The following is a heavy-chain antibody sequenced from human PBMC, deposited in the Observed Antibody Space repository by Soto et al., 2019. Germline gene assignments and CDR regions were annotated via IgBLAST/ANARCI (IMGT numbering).Heavy chain of an antibody. CDR2: ISYDGSNK. Sequence: QVQLVESGGGVVQPGRSLRLSCAASGFTFSSYAMHWVRQAPGKGLEWVAVISYDGSNKYYADSVKGRFTISRDNSKNPLYLQMNSLRAEDTAVYYWARDAGGDFWDKGAFDIWGQGTMFTVSS. D-gene: IGHD3-3*01. V-gene: IGHV3-30-3*01. CDR3: ARDAGGDFWDKGAFDI. J-gene: IGHJ3*02. CDR1: GFTFSSYA.